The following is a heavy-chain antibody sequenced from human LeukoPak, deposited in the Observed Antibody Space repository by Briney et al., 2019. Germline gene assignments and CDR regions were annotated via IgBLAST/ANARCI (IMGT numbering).Heavy chain of an antibody. CDR2: ISDNGAST. J-gene: IGHJ4*02. Sequence: GGSLRLSCAASGFSFRSFAMHWVRQAPGKGLEYISAISDNGASTYYAKSVKGRFTISRDNSQNTLWLQMGSLRAEDMAVYYCARDNGYSYGPVDYWGQGTLVTVSS. CDR1: GFSFRSFA. CDR3: ARDNGYSYGPVDY. V-gene: IGHV3-64*01. D-gene: IGHD5-18*01.